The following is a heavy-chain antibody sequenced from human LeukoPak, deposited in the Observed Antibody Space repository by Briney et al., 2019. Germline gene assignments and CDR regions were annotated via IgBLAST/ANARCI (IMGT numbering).Heavy chain of an antibody. V-gene: IGHV3-11*01. CDR2: ISRDGETI. CDR3: ARDDYDASGSPKGYFDY. CDR1: GFSFSDFY. Sequence: GGSLRLSCAASGFSFSDFYMTWIRQAPGRGLEWISYISRDGETIYYADSVKGRFTISRDNAKKSVFLQMNGLRAEDTAVYYCARDDYDASGSPKGYFDYWGQGSLVVVSS. J-gene: IGHJ4*02. D-gene: IGHD3-22*01.